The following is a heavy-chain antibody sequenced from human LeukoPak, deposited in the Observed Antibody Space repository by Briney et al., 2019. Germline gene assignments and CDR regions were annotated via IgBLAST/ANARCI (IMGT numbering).Heavy chain of an antibody. D-gene: IGHD6-19*01. CDR2: INSDGRST. CDR1: GLTFSTYW. V-gene: IGHV3-74*01. J-gene: IGHJ4*02. Sequence: PGGSLRLSCAASGLTFSTYWMHWVRQAPGKGPVWVSRINSDGRSTTYADFVKGRFTISRDNAKNTLYLQMNSLRAEDTAVYYCAREGTSGWYYFDYWGQGTLVTVSS. CDR3: AREGTSGWYYFDY.